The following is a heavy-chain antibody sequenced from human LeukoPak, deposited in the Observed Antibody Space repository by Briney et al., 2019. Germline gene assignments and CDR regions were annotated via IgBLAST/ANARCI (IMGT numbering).Heavy chain of an antibody. CDR1: GGSISSGGYY. CDR2: IYHSGST. J-gene: IGHJ4*02. Sequence: PSETLSLTCTVSGGSISSGGYYWSWIRQPPGKGPEWIGYIYHSGSTYYNPSLKSRVTISVDRSKNQFSLKLSSVTAADTAVYYCARAHLGGCLDYWGQGTLVTVSS. V-gene: IGHV4-30-2*01. CDR3: ARAHLGGCLDY. D-gene: IGHD3-16*01.